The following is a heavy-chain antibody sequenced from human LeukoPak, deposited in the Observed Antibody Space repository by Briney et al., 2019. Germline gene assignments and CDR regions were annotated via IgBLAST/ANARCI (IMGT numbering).Heavy chain of an antibody. CDR2: IYYSGHT. Sequence: SETLSLNCTVSGGSISSYYWSWSRQPPGKGLEWIGYIYYSGHTNYNPSLKSRVTISVDTSKNQCSLKLSSVTAADTAVYYCARGDCSGGSCSPLPLDYWGQGTLVTVSS. V-gene: IGHV4-59*01. D-gene: IGHD2-15*01. J-gene: IGHJ4*02. CDR1: GGSISSYY. CDR3: ARGDCSGGSCSPLPLDY.